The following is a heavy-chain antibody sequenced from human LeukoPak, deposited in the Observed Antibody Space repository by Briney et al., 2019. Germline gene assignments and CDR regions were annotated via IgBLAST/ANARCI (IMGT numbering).Heavy chain of an antibody. CDR3: AKLGAAGGTYYMDV. V-gene: IGHV3-23*01. CDR1: GFTFSSYA. D-gene: IGHD6-13*01. CDR2: ISGSGGST. Sequence: PGGSLRLSCAASGFTFSSYAMSWVRQAPGKGLECASPISGSGGSTSYADSVKGRFTISRDNSKNTLFLQMNSLRADDTAIYYCAKLGAAGGTYYMDVWGKGTTVTVSS. J-gene: IGHJ6*03.